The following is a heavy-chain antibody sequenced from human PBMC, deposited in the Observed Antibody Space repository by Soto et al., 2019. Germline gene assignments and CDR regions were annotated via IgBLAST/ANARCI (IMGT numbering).Heavy chain of an antibody. CDR2: IYYSGST. Sequence: SETLSLTCTVSGGSISSSSYYWGWIRQPPGKGLEWIGSIYYSGSTYYNPSLKSRVTISVDTSKNQFSLKLSSVTAADTAVYYCARRGWSSGPIKSYAFDIWGQGTMVTVSS. J-gene: IGHJ3*02. CDR1: GGSISSSSYY. D-gene: IGHD6-19*01. CDR3: ARRGWSSGPIKSYAFDI. V-gene: IGHV4-39*01.